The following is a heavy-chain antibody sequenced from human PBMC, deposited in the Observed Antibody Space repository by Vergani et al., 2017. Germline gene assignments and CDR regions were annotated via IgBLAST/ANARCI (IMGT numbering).Heavy chain of an antibody. CDR2: IIPTFGTA. CDR1: GVTFSSYA. V-gene: IGHV1-69*01. CDR3: ARLDIVVVPAAIGYYYMDV. Sequence: QVQLVQSGAEVKKPGSSVKVSCKASGVTFSSYAISWVRQAPGQGLEWMGGIIPTFGTANYAQKFQGRVTITADDSTSTDYMELSSLRTEDTAVYYCARLDIVVVPAAIGYYYMDVWGKGTTVTVSS. D-gene: IGHD2-2*02. J-gene: IGHJ6*03.